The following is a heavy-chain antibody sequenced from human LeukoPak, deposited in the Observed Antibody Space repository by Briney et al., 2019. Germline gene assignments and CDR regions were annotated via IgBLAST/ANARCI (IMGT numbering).Heavy chain of an antibody. CDR1: GFTFSSYD. CDR3: ARERSSGYYEFDY. J-gene: IGHJ4*02. V-gene: IGHV3-13*04. CDR2: IGTAGDT. Sequence: GGSLRLSCAASGFTFSSYDVHWVRQAAGKGLEWVSAIGTAGDTYYPGSVKGRLTISRENAKNSLYLQMNSLRAGDTAVYYCARERSSGYYEFDYWGQGTLVTVSS. D-gene: IGHD3-22*01.